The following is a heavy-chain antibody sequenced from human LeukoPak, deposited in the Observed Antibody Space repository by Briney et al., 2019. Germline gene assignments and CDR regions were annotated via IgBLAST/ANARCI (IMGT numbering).Heavy chain of an antibody. Sequence: GGSLGLSCAASGFTFSSYGMHWVRQAPGKGLEWVAFIRYTGSNKYYADSVKGRFTISRDNSKNTLYLQMNSLRAEDTAMYYCARDGVPAAKRNYFDYWGQGTLVTVSS. CDR3: ARDGVPAAKRNYFDY. D-gene: IGHD2-2*01. J-gene: IGHJ4*02. CDR1: GFTFSSYG. V-gene: IGHV3-30*02. CDR2: IRYTGSNK.